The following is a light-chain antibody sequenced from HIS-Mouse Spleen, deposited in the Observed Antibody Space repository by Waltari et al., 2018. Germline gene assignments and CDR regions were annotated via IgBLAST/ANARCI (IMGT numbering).Light chain of an antibody. V-gene: IGLV2-23*01. J-gene: IGLJ2*01. Sequence: QSALTQPASVSGSPGQSITISCTGTSSDVGSYNLVSWYQQHPGKAPKLMIYEGSKRTAGVSNRFSGSKSGHTATLIISGLQAEDEADYYCCSYAGSSTSVVFGGGTKLTVL. CDR3: CSYAGSSTSVV. CDR2: EGS. CDR1: SSDVGSYNL.